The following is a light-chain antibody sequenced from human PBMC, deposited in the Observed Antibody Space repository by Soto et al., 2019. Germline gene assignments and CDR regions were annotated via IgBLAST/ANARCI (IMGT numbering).Light chain of an antibody. V-gene: IGKV3-11*01. Sequence: LRQSSVTLSLNKEERATLPCKASQFIDSYLAWYRQIPGQAPRLLIYDASNRATGIPDRFSGGGSGTDFTLTIISFEPEDFALYYSPQPTILPTPFGQGTRLDIK. CDR1: QFIDSY. CDR2: DAS. CDR3: PQPTILPTP. J-gene: IGKJ5*01.